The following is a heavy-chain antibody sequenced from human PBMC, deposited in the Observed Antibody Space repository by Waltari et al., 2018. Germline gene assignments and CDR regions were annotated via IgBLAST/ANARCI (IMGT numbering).Heavy chain of an antibody. CDR2: IYHSGST. V-gene: IGHV4-38-2*01. J-gene: IGHJ4*02. CDR3: ARVHDFWSGYIDD. CDR1: GYSISSGYY. Sequence: QVQLQESGPGLVKPSETLSLTCAVSGYSISSGYYWGWIRQPPGKGLEWIGSIYHSGSTYYNPSLKSRVTISVDTSKNQFYLKLSAVTAADTAVYYCARVHDFWSGYIDDWGQGTLVTVSS. D-gene: IGHD3-3*01.